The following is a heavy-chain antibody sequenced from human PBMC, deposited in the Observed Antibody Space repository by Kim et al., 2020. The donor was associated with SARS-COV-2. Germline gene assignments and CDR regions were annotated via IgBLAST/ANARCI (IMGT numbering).Heavy chain of an antibody. CDR3: AREGYDFWSGYQGAFDI. D-gene: IGHD3-3*01. CDR1: GGSISSSSYY. CDR2: IYYSGST. V-gene: IGHV4-39*02. J-gene: IGHJ3*02. Sequence: SETLSLTCTVSGGSISSSSYYWGWIRQPPGKGLEWIGSIYYSGSTYYNPSLKSRVTISVDTSKNQFSLKLSSVTAADTAVYYCAREGYDFWSGYQGAFDIWGQGTMVTVSS.